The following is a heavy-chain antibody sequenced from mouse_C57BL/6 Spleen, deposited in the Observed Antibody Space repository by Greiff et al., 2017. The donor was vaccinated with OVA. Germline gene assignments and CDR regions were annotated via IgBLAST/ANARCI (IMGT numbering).Heavy chain of an antibody. V-gene: IGHV5-17*01. Sequence: EVQLVESGGGLVKPGGSLKLSCAASGFTFSDYGMHWVRQAPEKGLEWVAYISSGSSTIYYADTVKGRFTISRDNAKNTLFLQLTSLRSEDTAVYYCGRRGNYNGRPFDYWGQGTTLTVSS. D-gene: IGHD1-1*01. CDR3: GRRGNYNGRPFDY. CDR1: GFTFSDYG. CDR2: ISSGSSTI. J-gene: IGHJ2*01.